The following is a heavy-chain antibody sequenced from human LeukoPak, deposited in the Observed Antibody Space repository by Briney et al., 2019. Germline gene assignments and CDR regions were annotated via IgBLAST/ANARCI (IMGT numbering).Heavy chain of an antibody. D-gene: IGHD3-3*01. J-gene: IGHJ6*04. CDR3: PKVAYYDFWSGPSPLDV. V-gene: IGHV3-23*01. Sequence: GGSLRLSCAASGFTFSSYAMSWVRQAPGKGLEWVSAISGSGGSTYYADSVKGRFTISRDNSKNTLYLQMNSLRAEDTAVYYCPKVAYYDFWSGPSPLDVWGKGTTVTVSS. CDR2: ISGSGGST. CDR1: GFTFSSYA.